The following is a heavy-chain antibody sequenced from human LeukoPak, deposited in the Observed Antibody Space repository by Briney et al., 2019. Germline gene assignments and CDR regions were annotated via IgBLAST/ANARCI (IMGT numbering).Heavy chain of an antibody. D-gene: IGHD3-3*01. J-gene: IGHJ6*03. CDR2: INHSGST. CDR3: ARHRGHYDFWSGYLGYTDV. Sequence: SETLSLTCAVYGGSFSGYYWSWIRQPPGKGLEWIGEINHSGSTNYNPSLKSRVTISVDTSKNQFSLKLSSVTAADTAVYYCARHRGHYDFWSGYLGYTDVWGKGTTVTV. V-gene: IGHV4-34*01. CDR1: GGSFSGYY.